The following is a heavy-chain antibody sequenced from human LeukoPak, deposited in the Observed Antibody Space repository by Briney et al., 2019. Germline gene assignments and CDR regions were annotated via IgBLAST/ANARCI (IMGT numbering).Heavy chain of an antibody. Sequence: GASVKVSCKASGYTFTSYGISWVRQAPGQGLEWMGWISAYNGNTNYAQKLQGRVTMTTDTSTSTACMELRSLRSNDTAVYYCARGVPAAMISWFDPWGQGTLVTVSS. J-gene: IGHJ5*02. CDR1: GYTFTSYG. CDR2: ISAYNGNT. D-gene: IGHD2-2*01. V-gene: IGHV1-18*01. CDR3: ARGVPAAMISWFDP.